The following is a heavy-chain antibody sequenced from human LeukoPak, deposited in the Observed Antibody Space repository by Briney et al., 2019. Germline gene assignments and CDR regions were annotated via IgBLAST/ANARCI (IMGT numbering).Heavy chain of an antibody. CDR2: INHSGST. D-gene: IGHD6-6*01. CDR1: GGSFSGYY. Sequence: PSETLSLTCAVYGGSFSGYYWSWIRQPPGKGLEWIGEINHSGSTNYNPSLKSRVTISVDTSKNQFSLKLSSVTAADTAVYYCAKARRVERRFDYWGQGTLVTVSS. CDR3: AKARRVERRFDY. V-gene: IGHV4-34*01. J-gene: IGHJ4*02.